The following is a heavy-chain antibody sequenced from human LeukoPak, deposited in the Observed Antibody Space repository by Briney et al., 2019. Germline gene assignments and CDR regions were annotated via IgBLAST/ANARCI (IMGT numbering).Heavy chain of an antibody. CDR2: TNPNSGNT. CDR3: ARGSRDIVVVVAAYNWFDP. V-gene: IGHV1-8*01. Sequence: ASVKVSCKASGYTFTSYDINWVRQATGQGLEWMGWTNPNSGNTGYAQKFQGRVTMTRNTSISTAYMELSSLRSEDTAVYYCARGSRDIVVVVAAYNWFDPWGQGTLVTVSS. D-gene: IGHD2-15*01. CDR1: GYTFTSYD. J-gene: IGHJ5*02.